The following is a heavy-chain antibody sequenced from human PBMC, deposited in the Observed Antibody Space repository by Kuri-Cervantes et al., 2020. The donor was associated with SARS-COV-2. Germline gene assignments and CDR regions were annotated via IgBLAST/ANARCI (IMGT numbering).Heavy chain of an antibody. V-gene: IGHV1-46*01. CDR1: GYTFTSSY. J-gene: IGHJ6*02. CDR3: ARVGCSSTSCYVGSDYYYSYGMDV. CDR2: INPSGGST. D-gene: IGHD2-2*01. Sequence: SVKVSCKASGYTFTSSYMHWVRQAPGQGLEWMGIINPSGGSTSYAQKFQGRVTMTRDTSTSTVYMELSRLRSEDTAVYYCARVGCSSTSCYVGSDYYYSYGMDVWGQGTTVTVSS.